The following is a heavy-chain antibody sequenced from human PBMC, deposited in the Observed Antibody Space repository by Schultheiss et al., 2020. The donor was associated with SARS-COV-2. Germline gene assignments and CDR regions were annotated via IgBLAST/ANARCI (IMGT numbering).Heavy chain of an antibody. V-gene: IGHV4-59*12. J-gene: IGHJ4*02. CDR2: IYYSGST. D-gene: IGHD6-19*01. CDR3: ARDLGSGWYSVDY. Sequence: SETLSLTCAVYGGSISSYYWSWIRQPPGKGLEWIGYIYYSGSTNYNPSLKSRVTISVDTSKNQFSLKLSSVTAADTAVYYCARDLGSGWYSVDYWGQGTLVTVSS. CDR1: GGSISSYY.